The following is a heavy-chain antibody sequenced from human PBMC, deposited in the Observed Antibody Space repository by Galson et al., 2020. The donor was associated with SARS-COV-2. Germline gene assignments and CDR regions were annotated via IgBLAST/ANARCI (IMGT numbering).Heavy chain of an antibody. CDR2: IYYSGST. CDR3: AGHFSGSSFRAGWFDP. Sequence: ETSETLSLTCTVSGGSISSYYWSWIRQPPGKGLEWIGYIYYSGSTNYNPSLKSRVTISVDTSKNQFSLKLSSVTAADTAVYYCAGHFSGSSFRAGWFDPWGQGTLVTVSS. D-gene: IGHD1-26*01. J-gene: IGHJ5*02. CDR1: GGSISSYY. V-gene: IGHV4-59*08.